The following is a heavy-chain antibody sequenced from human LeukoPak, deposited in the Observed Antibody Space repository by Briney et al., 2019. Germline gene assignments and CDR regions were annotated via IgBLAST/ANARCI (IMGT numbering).Heavy chain of an antibody. CDR1: GGTFSNYA. CDR3: ARDIGGRGYDFWSGYYYYYYMDV. D-gene: IGHD3-3*01. V-gene: IGHV1-69*06. Sequence: GASVKVSCKASGGTFSNYAISWVRQAPGQGLEWMGGIIPIFGTANYAQKFRGRVTITADKSTRTAYMELSSLRSEDTAVYYCARDIGGRGYDFWSGYYYYYYMDVWGKGTTVTVSS. J-gene: IGHJ6*03. CDR2: IIPIFGTA.